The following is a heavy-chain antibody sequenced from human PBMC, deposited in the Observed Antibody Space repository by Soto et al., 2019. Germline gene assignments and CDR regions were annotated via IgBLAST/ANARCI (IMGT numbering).Heavy chain of an antibody. CDR3: AREMGACSDSSCYPGPYDS. D-gene: IGHD3-16*01. J-gene: IGHJ5*02. CDR2: ITSKSTTI. Sequence: GGSLRLSCAASGFTFTSYSMNWVRQAPGQGLEWVSYITSKSTTIKYADSVKGRFTVSRDNAKNSLYLQLNSLRDEDTAVYYCAREMGACSDSSCYPGPYDSWGQGTLVTVS. V-gene: IGHV3-48*02. CDR1: GFTFTSYS.